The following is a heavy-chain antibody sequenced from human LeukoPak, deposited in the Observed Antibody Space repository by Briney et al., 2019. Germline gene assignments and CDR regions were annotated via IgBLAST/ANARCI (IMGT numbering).Heavy chain of an antibody. D-gene: IGHD1-26*01. CDR1: GGSFSGYY. CDR3: ARHTNSGTYFAS. J-gene: IGHJ4*02. Sequence: PSETLSLTCAVYGGSFSGYYWSWIRQPPGKGLEWIGEINHSGSTNYNPSLKSRVTISVDTSKNQFSLKLSSVTAADTAVYYCARHTNSGTYFASWGQGTLVTVST. V-gene: IGHV4-34*01. CDR2: INHSGST.